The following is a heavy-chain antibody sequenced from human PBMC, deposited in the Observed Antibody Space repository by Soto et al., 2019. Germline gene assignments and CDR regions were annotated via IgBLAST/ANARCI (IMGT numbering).Heavy chain of an antibody. J-gene: IGHJ4*02. Sequence: QVQLVQSGAEVKKPGSSVKVSCKASGGTFRNHAFNWVRQAPGQGLQWMGGIIPKFGTANYAQKFQGRVTITADESTSTAYMELSSLRSEDTAVYYCARWAGTVGTAAFTGPFDYWGQGTPVTVSS. D-gene: IGHD1-26*01. CDR1: GGTFRNHA. CDR2: IIPKFGTA. V-gene: IGHV1-69*01. CDR3: ARWAGTVGTAAFTGPFDY.